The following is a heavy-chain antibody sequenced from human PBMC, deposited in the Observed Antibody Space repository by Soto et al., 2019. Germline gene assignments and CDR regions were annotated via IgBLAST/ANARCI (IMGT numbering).Heavy chain of an antibody. D-gene: IGHD1-1*01. CDR1: GYTFTSYY. CDR2: INPSGGST. Sequence: GASVKVSCKASGYTFTSYYMHWVRQAPGQGLEWMGIINPSGGSTSYAQKFQGRVTMTRDTSTSTVYMELSSLRSEDTAVYYCAREDGRWNDDHWFDPWGQGTLVTVSS. V-gene: IGHV1-46*01. CDR3: AREDGRWNDDHWFDP. J-gene: IGHJ5*02.